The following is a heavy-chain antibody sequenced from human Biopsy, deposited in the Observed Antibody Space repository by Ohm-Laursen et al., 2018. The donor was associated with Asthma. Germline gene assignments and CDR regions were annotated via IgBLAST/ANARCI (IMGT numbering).Heavy chain of an antibody. Sequence: LSLTCAASGFTFSSYGMHWVRQAPGKGLKWVAVISYDGSNKYYADSVKGRFTISRDNSKNTLYLQMNSLRAEDTAVYYCAKDLDIVATTHYYYYNGMDVWGQGTTVTVSS. D-gene: IGHD5-12*01. CDR3: AKDLDIVATTHYYYYNGMDV. CDR2: ISYDGSNK. CDR1: GFTFSSYG. J-gene: IGHJ6*02. V-gene: IGHV3-30*18.